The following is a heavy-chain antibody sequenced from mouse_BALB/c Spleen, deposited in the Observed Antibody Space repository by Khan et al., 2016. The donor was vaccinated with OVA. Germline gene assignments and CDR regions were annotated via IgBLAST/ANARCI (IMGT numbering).Heavy chain of an antibody. CDR1: GYSFTGYF. V-gene: IGHV1-20*02. D-gene: IGHD1-1*01. J-gene: IGHJ2*01. CDR2: INPHIGET. Sequence: VQLQQSGPELVKPGASVKISCKASGYSFTGYFMHWVMQSHGKSLEWIGRINPHIGETFYNQKFRGKATLTVDESSSTAHMELRSLASEDSAVYFCARIYGSDFDYWGQGTTLTVFS. CDR3: ARIYGSDFDY.